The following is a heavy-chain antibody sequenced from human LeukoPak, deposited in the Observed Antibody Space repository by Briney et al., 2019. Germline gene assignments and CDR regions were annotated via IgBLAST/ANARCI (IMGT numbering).Heavy chain of an antibody. V-gene: IGHV3-74*01. J-gene: IGHJ5*02. CDR1: GXTFSSYA. CDR2: INSDGSST. Sequence: GGSLRLSCAASGXTFSSYAMSWVRQAPGRGLVWVSRINSDGSSTTYADSVKGRFTISRDNAKNTLYLQMNSLRAEDTAAYYCARGLYWFDPWGQGTLVTVSS. CDR3: ARGLYWFDP. D-gene: IGHD2/OR15-2a*01.